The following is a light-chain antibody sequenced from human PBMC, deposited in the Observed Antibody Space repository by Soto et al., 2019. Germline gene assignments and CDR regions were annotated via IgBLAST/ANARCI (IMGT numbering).Light chain of an antibody. CDR2: DVS. Sequence: QLVLTQPASVSGSPGQSITISCTGTSSDVGGYNYVSWYQQHPGKAPKLMIYDVSNRPSGVSNRFSGSKSGNTASLTISGLQAEDEADYYCSSYTSSITLWKFGGGTKLTVL. J-gene: IGLJ2*01. V-gene: IGLV2-14*01. CDR1: SSDVGGYNY. CDR3: SSYTSSITLWK.